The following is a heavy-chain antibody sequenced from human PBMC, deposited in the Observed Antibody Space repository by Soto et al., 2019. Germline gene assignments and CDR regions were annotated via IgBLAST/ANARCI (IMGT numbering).Heavy chain of an antibody. Sequence: SGPTLVNPTQTLTLTCTFSGFSLNTGGVGVGWIRQSPGKALEWLAHIYWDGDKRYRPFLETRLTITKDASKIQVVLTMTKMEPADTATYYRARHQLVRPSEWFREGFDSRGQRIPVTVSS. CDR2: IYWDGDK. J-gene: IGHJ5*01. D-gene: IGHD3-3*01. V-gene: IGHV2-5*02. CDR3: ARHQLVRPSEWFREGFDS. CDR1: GFSLNTGGVG.